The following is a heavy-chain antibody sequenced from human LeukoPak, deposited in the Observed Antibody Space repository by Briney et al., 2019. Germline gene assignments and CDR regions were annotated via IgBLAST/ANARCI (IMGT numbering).Heavy chain of an antibody. CDR1: GFTFSSYA. Sequence: GGSLRLSCAASGFTFSSYAMSWVRQAPGKGLEWVSGIDGRGGSTYYADSVKGRFTISRDNAKNSLYLQMNSLRAEDTAVYYCARVQAVAGFHFDYWGQGTLVTVSS. J-gene: IGHJ4*02. V-gene: IGHV3-23*01. CDR2: IDGRGGST. D-gene: IGHD6-19*01. CDR3: ARVQAVAGFHFDY.